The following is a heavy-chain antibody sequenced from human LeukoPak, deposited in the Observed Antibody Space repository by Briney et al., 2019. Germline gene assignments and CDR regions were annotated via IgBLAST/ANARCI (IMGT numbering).Heavy chain of an antibody. J-gene: IGHJ4*02. CDR2: INPSDGST. Sequence: ASVKISCKASGYTFTSYYMHWVRQAPGQGLEWMGMINPSDGSTSYAQKFQGTVTTTRDTSPSTVYTGRSSPRDEETRAYYCARDPQWRSCGWSDYWGQGTLVTLSS. V-gene: IGHV1-46*01. CDR3: ARDPQWRSCGWSDY. D-gene: IGHD6-19*01. CDR1: GYTFTSYY.